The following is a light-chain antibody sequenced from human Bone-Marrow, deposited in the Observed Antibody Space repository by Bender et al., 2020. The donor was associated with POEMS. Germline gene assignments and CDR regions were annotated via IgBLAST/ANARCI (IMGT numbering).Light chain of an antibody. CDR1: SIGSKS. CDR3: QVWDSTNNHPI. J-gene: IGLJ2*01. V-gene: IGLV3-21*04. Sequence: SYVLTQPPSVSVAPGKTATIPCEGNSIGSKSVHWYQHKPGQAPVLVIYYDNDRPSGIPERYSGYNSGNEATLTLSRVEAGDEADYYCQVWDSTNNHPIFGGGTKLTVL. CDR2: YDN.